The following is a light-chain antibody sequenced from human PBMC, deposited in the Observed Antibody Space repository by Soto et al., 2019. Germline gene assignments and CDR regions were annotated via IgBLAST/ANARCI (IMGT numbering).Light chain of an antibody. CDR3: KQCDDANT. V-gene: IGKV3-20*01. Sequence: EIVLTQSPGTLSLSPGERATLSCRASRSVRRNYLAWYQQKPGQAPRLLIYGASTRATGVPDRFSGSGSGTDFTLAISRLEPEDFAVYYCKQCDDANTFGQGTKLEIK. CDR2: GAS. CDR1: RSVRRNY. J-gene: IGKJ2*01.